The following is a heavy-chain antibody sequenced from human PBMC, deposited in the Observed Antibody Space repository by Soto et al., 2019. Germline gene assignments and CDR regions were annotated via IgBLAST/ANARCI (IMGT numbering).Heavy chain of an antibody. CDR1: GYTFRSYA. Sequence: VSVKVSCKPSGYTFRSYAIHWVRQGPGHSLEWMGWINTGTGQRKYSQKMQGRVSLSTDTSAHTAYMELSGLTSADTAVYYCARADGYNFDTWFDPWGQGTLVTVSS. J-gene: IGHJ5*02. CDR2: INTGTGQR. D-gene: IGHD1-1*01. CDR3: ARADGYNFDTWFDP. V-gene: IGHV1-3*04.